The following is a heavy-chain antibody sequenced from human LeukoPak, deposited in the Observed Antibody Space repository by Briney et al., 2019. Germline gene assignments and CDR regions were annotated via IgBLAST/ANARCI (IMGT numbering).Heavy chain of an antibody. Sequence: SETLSLTCAVYGGSFSGYYWSWIRQPPGKGLEWIGEINHSGSTNYNPSLKSRVTISVDTSKNQFSLKLSSVAAADTAVYYCARDPQWLVRYNWFDPWGQGTLVTVSS. CDR2: INHSGST. J-gene: IGHJ5*02. CDR3: ARDPQWLVRYNWFDP. V-gene: IGHV4-34*01. CDR1: GGSFSGYY. D-gene: IGHD6-19*01.